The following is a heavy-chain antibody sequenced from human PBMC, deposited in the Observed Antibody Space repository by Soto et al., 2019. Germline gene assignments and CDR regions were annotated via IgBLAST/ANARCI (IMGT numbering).Heavy chain of an antibody. J-gene: IGHJ6*02. CDR2: ISGYNGNT. CDR3: ARVNTPFYYYYYGMDV. Sequence: AASVKVSCKASGYAFANYGITWVRQAPGQGLEYMGWISGYNGNTNYEQKFQGRVTITADESTSTAYMELSSLRSEDTAVYYCARVNTPFYYYYYGMDVWGQGTTVTVSS. CDR1: GYAFANYG. D-gene: IGHD2-15*01. V-gene: IGHV1-18*04.